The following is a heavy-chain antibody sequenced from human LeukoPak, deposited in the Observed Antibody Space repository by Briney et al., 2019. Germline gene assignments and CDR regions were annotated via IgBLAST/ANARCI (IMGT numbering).Heavy chain of an antibody. CDR1: GFTFSSYS. Sequence: GSLRLSCAASGFTFSSYSMNWVRQAPGKGLEWVAVISYDGNNKYYADSVKGRFTISRDNSKNTLFLQMNSLRAEDTAVYYCAKGVDYCSGGSCPADYWGPGTLVTVSS. CDR2: ISYDGNNK. D-gene: IGHD2-15*01. CDR3: AKGVDYCSGGSCPADY. V-gene: IGHV3-30*18. J-gene: IGHJ4*02.